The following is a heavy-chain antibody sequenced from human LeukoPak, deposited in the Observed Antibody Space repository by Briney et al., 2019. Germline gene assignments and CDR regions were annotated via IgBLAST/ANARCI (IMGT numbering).Heavy chain of an antibody. CDR3: ARAITMVRGVIITRGFDP. CDR1: GGSISSSSYY. D-gene: IGHD3-10*01. Sequence: SETLSLTCTVSGGSISSSSYYWGWIRQPPGKGLESIGNIYYTGSTYYNPSLKSRVTISVDTSKNQFSLKLSSVTAADTAVYYCARAITMVRGVIITRGFDPWGQVTLVTVSS. J-gene: IGHJ5*02. V-gene: IGHV4-39*07. CDR2: IYYTGST.